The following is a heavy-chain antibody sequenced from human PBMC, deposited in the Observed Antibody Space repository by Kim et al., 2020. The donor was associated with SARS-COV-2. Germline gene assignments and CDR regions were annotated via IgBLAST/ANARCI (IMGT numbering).Heavy chain of an antibody. J-gene: IGHJ6*02. Sequence: GGSLRLSCAASGFTFSSYGMHWVRQAPGKGLEWVAVISYDGSNKYYADSVKGRFTISRDNSKNTLYLQMNSLRAEDTAVYYCAKDDGYNYYYYGMDVWG. V-gene: IGHV3-30*18. CDR1: GFTFSSYG. CDR3: AKDDGYNYYYYGMDV. CDR2: ISYDGSNK. D-gene: IGHD5-12*01.